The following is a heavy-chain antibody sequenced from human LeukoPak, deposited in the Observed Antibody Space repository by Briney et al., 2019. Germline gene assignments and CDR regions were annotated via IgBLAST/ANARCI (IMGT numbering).Heavy chain of an antibody. CDR2: ISYDGSNK. CDR3: AKHSSSWHYFDY. D-gene: IGHD6-13*01. J-gene: IGHJ4*02. V-gene: IGHV3-30-3*01. CDR1: GFNFSSYA. Sequence: GGSLRLSCAASGFNFSSYAMHWVRQAPGKGLEWVAVISYDGSNKYYADSVKGRFTISRDNSKNTLFLQMDSLRADDTAVYYCAKHSSSWHYFDYWGQGTLVTVSS.